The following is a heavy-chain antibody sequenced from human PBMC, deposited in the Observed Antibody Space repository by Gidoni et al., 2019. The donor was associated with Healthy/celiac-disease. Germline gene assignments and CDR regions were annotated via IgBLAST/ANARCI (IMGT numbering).Heavy chain of an antibody. J-gene: IGHJ4*02. D-gene: IGHD3-22*01. V-gene: IGHV3-33*01. CDR3: ARELMYYYDGMDY. Sequence: QVQLVESGGGVVQPGRSLRLSCAASGFTFSSYGMHWVRQAPGKGLEWVAVIWYDGSNKYYADSVKGRFTISRDNSKNTLYLQMNSLRAEDTAVYYCARELMYYYDGMDYWGQGTLVTVSS. CDR2: IWYDGSNK. CDR1: GFTFSSYG.